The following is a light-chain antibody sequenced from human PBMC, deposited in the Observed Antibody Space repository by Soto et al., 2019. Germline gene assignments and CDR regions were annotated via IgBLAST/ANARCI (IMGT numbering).Light chain of an antibody. J-gene: IGKJ4*01. CDR1: QSVSSNY. Sequence: EIVLTQSPGTLSLSPGERATLSCRASQSVSSNYLAWYQQKPGQAPRLLIYGASSRATGIPDRFSGSGSGTDFTLTISRLEPEEFGVYYCQQYSYSPLTFGGGTKVEVK. CDR3: QQYSYSPLT. CDR2: GAS. V-gene: IGKV3-20*01.